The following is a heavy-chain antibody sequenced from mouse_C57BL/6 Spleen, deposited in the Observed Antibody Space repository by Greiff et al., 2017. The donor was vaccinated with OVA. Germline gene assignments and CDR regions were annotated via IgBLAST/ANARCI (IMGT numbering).Heavy chain of an antibody. CDR3: ATYDYATTGFAY. J-gene: IGHJ3*01. V-gene: IGHV1-64*01. CDR1: GYTFTSYW. D-gene: IGHD2-4*01. CDR2: IHPNSGST. Sequence: VQLQQPGAELVKPGASVKLSCKASGYTFTSYWMHWVKQRPGQGLEWIGMIHPNSGSTNYNEKFKSKATLTVDKSSSTAYMQLSSLTSEDSAVYYCATYDYATTGFAYWGQGTLVTVSA.